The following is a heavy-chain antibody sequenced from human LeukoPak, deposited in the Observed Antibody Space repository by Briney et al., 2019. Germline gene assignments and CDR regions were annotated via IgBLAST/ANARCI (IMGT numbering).Heavy chain of an antibody. D-gene: IGHD3-16*01. CDR2: ISGSSDYV. V-gene: IGHV3-23*01. Sequence: PGGSLRLSCAASGFTFSSSAMSWVRQAPGKGLEWVSVISGSSDYVSYADSVGGRFTISRDNSKNTLYLQMNSLRAEDTAVYYCAKVAGGYYFDYWGQGTLVTVSS. CDR3: AKVAGGYYFDY. J-gene: IGHJ4*02. CDR1: GFTFSSSA.